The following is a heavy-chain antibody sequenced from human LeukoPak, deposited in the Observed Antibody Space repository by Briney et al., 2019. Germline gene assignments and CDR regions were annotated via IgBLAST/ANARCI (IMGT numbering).Heavy chain of an antibody. Sequence: SETLSLTCIVSGDSMSRYYWSWIRQSPGKGLEWIGEINHSGSTNYNPSLKSRVTISVDTSKNQFSLKLSSVTAADTAVYYCARSRSSIAARNFDYWGQGTLVTVSS. CDR2: INHSGST. J-gene: IGHJ4*02. V-gene: IGHV4-34*01. D-gene: IGHD6-6*01. CDR1: GDSMSRYY. CDR3: ARSRSSIAARNFDY.